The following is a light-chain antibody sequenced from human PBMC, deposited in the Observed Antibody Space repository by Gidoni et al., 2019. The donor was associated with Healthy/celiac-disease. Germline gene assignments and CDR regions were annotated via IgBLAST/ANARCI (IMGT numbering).Light chain of an antibody. CDR3: QQRSNWPPT. J-gene: IGKJ4*01. Sequence: EIVLTQSPATLSLSPGERATLSCRASQSVSSYLACYQQKPGQAPSLLIYDASNRATGIPARFSGSGSGTDFTLTISSLEPEDFAVYYCQQRSNWPPTFGGGTKVEIK. CDR1: QSVSSY. V-gene: IGKV3-11*01. CDR2: DAS.